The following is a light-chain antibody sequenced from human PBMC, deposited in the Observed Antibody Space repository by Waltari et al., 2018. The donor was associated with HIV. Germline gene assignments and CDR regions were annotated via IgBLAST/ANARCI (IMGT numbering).Light chain of an antibody. J-gene: IGKJ2*01. CDR3: QQRIRWPPAYT. CDR2: DAS. CDR1: QSVSLY. Sequence: EIVLTQSPATLSWSPGERATLSCRASQSVSLYLPWYQQKPGQTPRLLNYDASNRATAIPARFSGSVSGTEFTLTISSLGPEDFAVYYCQQRIRWPPAYTFGQGTKVEIK. V-gene: IGKV3-11*01.